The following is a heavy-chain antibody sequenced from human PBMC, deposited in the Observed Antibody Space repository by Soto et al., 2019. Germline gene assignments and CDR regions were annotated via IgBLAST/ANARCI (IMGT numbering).Heavy chain of an antibody. CDR2: TYYRSKWFH. J-gene: IGHJ3*01. Sequence: QGQLQQSGPGLVKPSQTLSLTCAISGDSVSSDITSWNWIRQSPSRGLEWLGRTYYRSKWFHDYAASVKSRITINPETSKNQFSLELNSVTPEDTAVYYCARGNALDVWGQGTVVTVSS. V-gene: IGHV6-1*01. CDR1: GDSVSSDITS. CDR3: ARGNALDV. D-gene: IGHD3-10*01.